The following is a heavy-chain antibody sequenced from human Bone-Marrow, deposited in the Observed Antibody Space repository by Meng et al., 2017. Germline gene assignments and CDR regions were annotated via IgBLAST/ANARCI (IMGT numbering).Heavy chain of an antibody. CDR1: GFTFSSYA. D-gene: IGHD6-13*01. CDR3: ARDRAAAGIYDY. V-gene: IGHV3-30*01. CDR2: ISYDGSNK. Sequence: QVQVVELGGGLVQPGRSLRLSCAASGFTFSSYAMHWVRQAPGKGLEWVAVISYDGSNKYYADSVKGRFTISRDNSKNTLYLQMNSLRAEDTAVYYCARDRAAAGIYDYWGQGTLVTVSS. J-gene: IGHJ4*02.